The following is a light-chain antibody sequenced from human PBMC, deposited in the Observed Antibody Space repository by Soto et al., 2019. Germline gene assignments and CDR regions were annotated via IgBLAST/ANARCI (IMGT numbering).Light chain of an antibody. CDR3: QSFDSSLGYYV. Sequence: QSVLTQPPSVSGAPGQRVTISCTGSSSNIGAGYDVRWYQQLPGTAPKLLIYRNDNRPSGVPDRFSGSKSGNSASLAITGLQAEDEADYYCQSFDSSLGYYVFGTGTKLTVL. CDR2: RND. J-gene: IGLJ1*01. CDR1: SSNIGAGYD. V-gene: IGLV1-40*01.